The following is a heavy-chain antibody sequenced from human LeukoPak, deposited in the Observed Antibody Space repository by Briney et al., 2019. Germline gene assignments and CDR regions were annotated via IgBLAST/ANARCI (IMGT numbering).Heavy chain of an antibody. Sequence: GSSVKVSCKASGGTFSSYAISWVRQAPGQGLEWMGRIIPILGIANYAQKFQGRVTITADKSTSTAYMELSSLRSEDTAVYYCARGSIVVVPAATGTFDYWGQGTLVTVSP. CDR2: IIPILGIA. J-gene: IGHJ4*02. CDR3: ARGSIVVVPAATGTFDY. CDR1: GGTFSSYA. V-gene: IGHV1-69*04. D-gene: IGHD2-2*01.